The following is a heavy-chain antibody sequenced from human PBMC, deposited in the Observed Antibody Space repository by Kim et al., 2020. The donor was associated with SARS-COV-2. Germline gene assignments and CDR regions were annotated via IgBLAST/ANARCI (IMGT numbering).Heavy chain of an antibody. D-gene: IGHD5-18*01. Sequence: GGSLRLSCAASGFTFSSYGMHWVRQAPGKGLEWVAVIWYDGSNKYYADSVKGRFTISRDNSKNTLYLQMNSLRAEDTAVYYCARGDTAMDAFDIWGQGTMVTVSS. CDR2: IWYDGSNK. V-gene: IGHV3-33*08. CDR3: ARGDTAMDAFDI. J-gene: IGHJ3*02. CDR1: GFTFSSYG.